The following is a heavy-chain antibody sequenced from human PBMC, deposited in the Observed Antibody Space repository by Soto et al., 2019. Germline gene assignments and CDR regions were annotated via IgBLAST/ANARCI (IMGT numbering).Heavy chain of an antibody. Sequence: PGGSLRLSCAASGFTFSSYSMNWVRQAPGKGLEWVSSISSSSSYIYYADSVKGRFTISRDNAKNSLYLQMNSLRAEDTAVYYCARDPRGTIFGVVTTVDWGQGTLVTVSS. CDR3: ARDPRGTIFGVVTTVD. J-gene: IGHJ4*02. CDR2: ISSSSSYI. V-gene: IGHV3-21*01. CDR1: GFTFSSYS. D-gene: IGHD3-3*01.